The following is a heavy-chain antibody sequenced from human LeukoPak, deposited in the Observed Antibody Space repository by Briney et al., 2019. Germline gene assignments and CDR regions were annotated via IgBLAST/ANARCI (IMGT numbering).Heavy chain of an antibody. CDR1: GFTFSSYA. CDR3: VKDGPGGDYYYGMDV. Sequence: PGGSLRLSCAASGFTFSSYAMSWVRQAPGKGLEWVSAISGSGGSTYYADSVKGRFTISRDNSKNTLYLQMNSLRAEDTAVYYCVKDGPGGDYYYGMDVWGKGTTVTVSS. V-gene: IGHV3-23*01. D-gene: IGHD3-10*01. CDR2: ISGSGGST. J-gene: IGHJ6*04.